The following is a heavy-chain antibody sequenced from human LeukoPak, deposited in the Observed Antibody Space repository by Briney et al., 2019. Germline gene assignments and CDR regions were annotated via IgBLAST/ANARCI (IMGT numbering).Heavy chain of an antibody. D-gene: IGHD2-2*01. Sequence: ASVKVSCKASGYTFTSYDINWVRQATGQGLEWMGWMNPNSGNTGYAQKFQGRVTMTRNTSISTAYMELSSLRSEDTAVYYCARDLGVVPAARGYCYYYGMDVWGQGTTVTVSS. CDR3: ARDLGVVPAARGYCYYYGMDV. CDR1: GYTFTSYD. V-gene: IGHV1-8*01. CDR2: MNPNSGNT. J-gene: IGHJ6*02.